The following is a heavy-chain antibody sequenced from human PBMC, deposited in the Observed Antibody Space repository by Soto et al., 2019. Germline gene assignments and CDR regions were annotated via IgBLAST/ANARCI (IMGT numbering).Heavy chain of an antibody. V-gene: IGHV3-48*03. CDR3: ARRASR. D-gene: IGHD1-26*01. CDR2: IHPSGQPI. CDR1: GFTFSSSE. J-gene: IGHJ3*01. Sequence: EVQLVESGGGLVQPGGSLRLSCAVSGFTFSSSEMYWVRQAPGKGLEWISYIHPSGQPIFYADSVKGRFTISRDNANNSLFLKMNSLRAEDTAVYYCARRASRWGQGIMVTVSS.